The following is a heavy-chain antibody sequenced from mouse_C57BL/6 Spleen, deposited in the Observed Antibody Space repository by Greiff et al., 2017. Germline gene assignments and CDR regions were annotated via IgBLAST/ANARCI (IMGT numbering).Heavy chain of an antibody. J-gene: IGHJ2*01. V-gene: IGHV3-6*01. CDR2: ISYDGSN. D-gene: IGHD2-3*01. CDR1: GYSITSGYY. Sequence: ESGPGLVKPSQSLSLTCSVTGYSITSGYYWNWIRQFPGNKLEWMGYISYDGSNNYNPSLKNRISITRDTSKNQFFLKLNSVTTEDTATYYCARGVYDGLYWGQGTTLTVSS. CDR3: ARGVYDGLY.